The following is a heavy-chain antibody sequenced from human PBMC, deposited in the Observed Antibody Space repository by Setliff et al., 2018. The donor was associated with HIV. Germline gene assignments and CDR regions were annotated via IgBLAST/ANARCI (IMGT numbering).Heavy chain of an antibody. D-gene: IGHD5-12*01. CDR2: IYTSGST. V-gene: IGHV4-4*09. Sequence: SETLSLTCTVSGGSISSYYWSWIRQPPGKGLEWIGYIYTSGSTNYNPSLKSRVTISVDTSKNQFSLKLSSVTAADTAVYYCARLGPDGYNSRHDAFDIWGQGTMVTVAS. J-gene: IGHJ3*02. CDR1: GGSISSYY. CDR3: ARLGPDGYNSRHDAFDI.